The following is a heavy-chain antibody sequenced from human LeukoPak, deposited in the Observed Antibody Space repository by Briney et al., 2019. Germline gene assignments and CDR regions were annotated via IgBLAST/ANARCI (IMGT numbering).Heavy chain of an antibody. CDR1: GGSISSYY. Sequence: KTSETLSLTCTVSGGSISSYYWSWIRQPPGKGLEWIGEINHSGTTVYSPSLKSRLTISLDTSKNQFSLKLTSVTAADTAVYYCARDFDTSGYYFHYWGQGTLVTVSS. CDR2: INHSGTT. J-gene: IGHJ4*02. D-gene: IGHD3-22*01. CDR3: ARDFDTSGYYFHY. V-gene: IGHV4-34*01.